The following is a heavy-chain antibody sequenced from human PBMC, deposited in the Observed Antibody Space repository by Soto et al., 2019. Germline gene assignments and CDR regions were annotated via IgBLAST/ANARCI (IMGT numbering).Heavy chain of an antibody. J-gene: IGHJ6*02. CDR1: GGTFSSYA. D-gene: IGHD6-25*01. Sequence: SVKVSCKASGGTFSSYAISWVRQAPGQGLEWMGGIIPIFGTANYAQKFQGRVTITADESTSTAYMELSSLRSEDTAVYYCARGERGLYSSASEALTYYYYYGMDVWGQGTTVTVSS. CDR2: IIPIFGTA. V-gene: IGHV1-69*13. CDR3: ARGERGLYSSASEALTYYYYYGMDV.